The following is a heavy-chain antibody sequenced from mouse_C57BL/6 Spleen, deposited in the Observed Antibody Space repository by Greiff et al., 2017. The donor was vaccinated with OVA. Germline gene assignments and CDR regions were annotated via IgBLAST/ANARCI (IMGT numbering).Heavy chain of an antibody. D-gene: IGHD3-1*01. CDR2: IDPSDSYT. V-gene: IGHV1-69*01. J-gene: IGHJ3*01. CDR3: ARSRGDSGGFAY. CDR1: GYTFTSYW. Sequence: QVQLQQPGAELVMPGASVKLSCKASGYTFTSYWMHWVKQRPGQGLEWIGEIDPSDSYTNYNQKFKGKSTLTVDKSSSTAYMQLSSLTSEDSAVYYCARSRGDSGGFAYWGQGTLVTVSA.